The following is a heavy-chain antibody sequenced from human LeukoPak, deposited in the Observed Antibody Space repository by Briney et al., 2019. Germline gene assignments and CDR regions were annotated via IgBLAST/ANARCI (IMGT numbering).Heavy chain of an antibody. Sequence: GGSLRLSCAASGFTFSNAWMSWVRQAPGKGLEYVSAISSNGGSTYYANSVKGRFTISRDNSKNTLYLQMGSLRAEDMAVYYCARDGLVGSPTYYFDYWGQGTLVTVSS. D-gene: IGHD2-15*01. V-gene: IGHV3-64*01. J-gene: IGHJ4*02. CDR1: GFTFSNAW. CDR2: ISSNGGST. CDR3: ARDGLVGSPTYYFDY.